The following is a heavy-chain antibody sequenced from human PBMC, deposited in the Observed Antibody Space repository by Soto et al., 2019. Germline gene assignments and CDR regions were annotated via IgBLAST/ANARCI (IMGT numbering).Heavy chain of an antibody. Sequence: GGSLRLSCAASGFTFSSYAMSWVRQAPGKGLEWVSAISGSGGSTYYADSVKGRFTISRDNAKNSLYLQMNSLRAEDTAVYYCARVQYPGIAVAGHDAFDIWGQGTMVTVSS. V-gene: IGHV3-23*01. CDR3: ARVQYPGIAVAGHDAFDI. D-gene: IGHD6-19*01. CDR2: ISGSGGST. J-gene: IGHJ3*02. CDR1: GFTFSSYA.